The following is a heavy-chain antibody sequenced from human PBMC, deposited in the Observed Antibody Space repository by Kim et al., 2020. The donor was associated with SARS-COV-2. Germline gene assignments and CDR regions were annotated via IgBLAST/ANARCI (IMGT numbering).Heavy chain of an antibody. Sequence: YADRVKGRFTTSRDNSKNTLYLQMNRLRAEDTAVYYCVKDQRKWTAYFDYWGQGTLVTVSS. V-gene: IGHV3-33*06. CDR3: VKDQRKWTAYFDY. J-gene: IGHJ4*02. D-gene: IGHD1-26*01.